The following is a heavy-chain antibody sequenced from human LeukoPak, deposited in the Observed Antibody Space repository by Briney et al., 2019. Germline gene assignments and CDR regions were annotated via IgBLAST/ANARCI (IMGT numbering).Heavy chain of an antibody. V-gene: IGHV4-59*01. J-gene: IGHJ4*02. CDR2: IHHTRGA. D-gene: IGHD3-10*01. CDR1: GGYMSSNY. Sequence: SETLSLTCTVSGGYMSSNYWGWIRRPPGKGLEWIGYIHHTRGATYSPSLRSRLSLSIDTSRNQFSLRLNSVTSADTAVYFCARVRDRYGETDYWGQGALVTVSS. CDR3: ARVRDRYGETDY.